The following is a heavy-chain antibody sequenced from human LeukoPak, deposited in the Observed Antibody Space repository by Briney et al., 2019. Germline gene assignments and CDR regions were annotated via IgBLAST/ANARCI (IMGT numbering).Heavy chain of an antibody. CDR2: ISSSSSYI. CDR3: ASDSSSWYADAFDI. CDR1: GFTFSSYI. D-gene: IGHD6-13*01. V-gene: IGHV3-21*01. Sequence: KPGGSLRLSCAASGFTFSSYIMNWVRQAPGKGLEWVSSISSSSSYIYYADSVKGRFTISRDNAKNSLYLQMNSLRAEDTAVYYCASDSSSWYADAFDIWGQGTMVTVSS. J-gene: IGHJ3*02.